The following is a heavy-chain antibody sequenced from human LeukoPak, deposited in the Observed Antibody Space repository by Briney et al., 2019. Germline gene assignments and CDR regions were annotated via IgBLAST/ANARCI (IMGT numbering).Heavy chain of an antibody. CDR2: ISYDGSNK. J-gene: IGHJ4*02. Sequence: GGSLRLSCAASGFTFSSYAMHWVRQAPGKGLEWVAVISYDGSNKYYADSVKGRSTISRDNSKNTLYLQMNSLRAEDTAVYYCARNYGSGSYFTDYWGQGTLVTVSS. CDR3: ARNYGSGSYFTDY. D-gene: IGHD3-10*01. V-gene: IGHV3-30-3*01. CDR1: GFTFSSYA.